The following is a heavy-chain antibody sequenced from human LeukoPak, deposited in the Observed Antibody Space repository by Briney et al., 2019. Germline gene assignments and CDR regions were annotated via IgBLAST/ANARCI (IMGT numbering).Heavy chain of an antibody. V-gene: IGHV3-21*01. CDR2: ISTSSRYI. D-gene: IGHD2-2*01. CDR1: GFTLSNYD. Sequence: PGGSLRLSCAASGFTLSNYDMNWVRQAPGKGLEWVSSISTSSRYIYYKDSVRGRFTISRDDAKNSLYLEMNSLRAVDTAVYYCARADCSSSTCYLRRSWFDPWGQGTLVTVSS. J-gene: IGHJ5*02. CDR3: ARADCSSSTCYLRRSWFDP.